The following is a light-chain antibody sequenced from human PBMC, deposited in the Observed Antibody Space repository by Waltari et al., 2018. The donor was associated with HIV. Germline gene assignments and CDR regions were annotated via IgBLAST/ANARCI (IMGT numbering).Light chain of an antibody. CDR1: SLRTYY. CDR2: GEN. Sequence: SSELTQDPAVSVALGQTVRITCQGDSLRTYYASWYQQKSGQAPLLVIYGENNRPSGIPDLFSGSSSGNTVFLTITGAQAEDEADYYCNSRDSNAFHWVFGGGTKLTVL. CDR3: NSRDSNAFHWV. J-gene: IGLJ3*02. V-gene: IGLV3-19*01.